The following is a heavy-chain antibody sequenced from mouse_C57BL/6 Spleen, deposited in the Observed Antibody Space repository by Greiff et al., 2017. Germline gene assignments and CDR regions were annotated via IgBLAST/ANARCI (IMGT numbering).Heavy chain of an antibody. CDR3: ARGGVGYSAWFAY. D-gene: IGHD6-1*01. CDR2: INPSNGGT. V-gene: IGHV1-53*01. Sequence: QVQLQQPGTELVKPGASVKLSCKASGYTFTSYWMHWVKQRPGPGLEWIGNINPSNGGTNYNEKFKSKATLTVDKSSSTAYMQLSSLTSEDAAVYYCARGGVGYSAWFAYWGQGTLVTVSA. CDR1: GYTFTSYW. J-gene: IGHJ3*01.